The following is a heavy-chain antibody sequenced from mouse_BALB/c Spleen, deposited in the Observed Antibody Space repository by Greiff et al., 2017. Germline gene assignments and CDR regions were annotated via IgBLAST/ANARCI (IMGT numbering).Heavy chain of an antibody. CDR1: GDSITSGY. J-gene: IGHJ2*01. V-gene: IGHV3-8*02. CDR3: ARGNGNYVNYFDY. CDR2: ISYSGST. D-gene: IGHD2-1*01. Sequence: EVKLMESGPSLVKPSQTLSLTCSVTGDSITSGYWNWIRKFPGNKLEYMGYISYSGSTYYNPSLKSRISITRDTSKNQYYLQLNSVTTEDTATYYCARGNGNYVNYFDYWGQGTTLTVSS.